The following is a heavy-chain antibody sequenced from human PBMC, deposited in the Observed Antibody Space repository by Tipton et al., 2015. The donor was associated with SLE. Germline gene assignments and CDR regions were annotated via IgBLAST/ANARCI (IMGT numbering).Heavy chain of an antibody. J-gene: IGHJ4*02. CDR1: GGSFSGYY. V-gene: IGHV4-34*01. D-gene: IGHD6-13*01. CDR2: INHSGST. CDR3: ASMQVGSRLN. Sequence: TLSLTCAVYGGSFSGYYWNWIRQPPGKGLEWIGEINHSGSTNYNPSLKSRVSISVDTSKNQFSLKLSSVTAADTAVYYCASMQVGSRLNWGQGTLVTVSS.